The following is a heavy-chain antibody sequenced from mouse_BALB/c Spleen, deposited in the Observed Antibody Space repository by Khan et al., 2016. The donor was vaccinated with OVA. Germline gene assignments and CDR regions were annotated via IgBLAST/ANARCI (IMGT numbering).Heavy chain of an antibody. Sequence: VRLQQSGPDLVKTGASVKISCMASGYSFTAYYMNWVRLSHGKSLECIGRINPNTYNINYNQKFKGKAILTVDTSSSTAYMELRSLTSVDSAVYFCARGDDFFASLGQGTLGTVSS. CDR3: ARGDDFFAS. CDR1: GYSFTAYY. V-gene: IGHV1-26*01. J-gene: IGHJ3*01. CDR2: INPNTYNI. D-gene: IGHD2-12*01.